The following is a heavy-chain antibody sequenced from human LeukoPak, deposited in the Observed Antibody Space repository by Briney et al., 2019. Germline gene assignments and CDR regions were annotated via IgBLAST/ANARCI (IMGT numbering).Heavy chain of an antibody. V-gene: IGHV3-48*04. J-gene: IGHJ4*02. D-gene: IGHD5-18*01. CDR2: ITSSASTI. Sequence: GSLGLSCAASGFTFSSYGMHWVRQAPGKGLEWISDITSSASTIYYADSVKGRFTISRDNAKNSLYLQMNSLRAEDTAVYYCARARGYSYAYYFDYWGQGTLVTVSS. CDR3: ARARGYSYAYYFDY. CDR1: GFTFSSYG.